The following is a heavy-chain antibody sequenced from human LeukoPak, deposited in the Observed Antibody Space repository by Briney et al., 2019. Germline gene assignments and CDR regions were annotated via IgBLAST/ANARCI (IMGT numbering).Heavy chain of an antibody. CDR1: GYTFTGYY. V-gene: IGHV1-2*02. D-gene: IGHD1-1*01. Sequence: ASVKVSCKASGYTFTGYYIHWVRQAPGQGLEWMGWINPNSGGTNSAQKFQGRVTMTGDTSISTAYMELGRLRSDDTAVYYCAPGDRTGTTSGVSGMALYYFDYWGQGTLVTVSS. J-gene: IGHJ4*02. CDR2: INPNSGGT. CDR3: APGDRTGTTSGVSGMALYYFDY.